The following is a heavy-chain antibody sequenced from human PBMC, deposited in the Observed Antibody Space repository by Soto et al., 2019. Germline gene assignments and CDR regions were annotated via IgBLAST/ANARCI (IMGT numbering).Heavy chain of an antibody. CDR2: SNSDGSST. CDR1: GFTFSSYW. V-gene: IGHV3-74*01. D-gene: IGHD6-13*01. CDR3: AREGAYSSSWEPHNYYYYXMDV. J-gene: IGHJ6*02. Sequence: GGSLRLSCAASGFTFSSYWMHWVRQAPGKGLVWVSRSNSDGSSTSYADSVKGRFSISRDNAKNTLYLQMNSLRAEDTAVYYCAREGAYSSSWEPHNYYYYXMDVWGQGTTVTVSS.